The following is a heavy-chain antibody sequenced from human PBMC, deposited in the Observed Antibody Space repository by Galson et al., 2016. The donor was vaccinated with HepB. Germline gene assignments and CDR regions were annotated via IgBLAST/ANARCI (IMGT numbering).Heavy chain of an antibody. V-gene: IGHV3-30*03. J-gene: IGHJ4*02. D-gene: IGHD6-13*01. CDR1: GFTFNIFA. Sequence: SLRLSCAASGFTFNIFAMHWVRQAPGKELEWVAAVSYDGNNKYFADSVKGRFSISRDDSKNTLSLQMDNLRAEDTALYYCARPAAATTRLFFYFDSWGQGTLVTVSS. CDR3: ARPAAATTRLFFYFDS. CDR2: VSYDGNNK.